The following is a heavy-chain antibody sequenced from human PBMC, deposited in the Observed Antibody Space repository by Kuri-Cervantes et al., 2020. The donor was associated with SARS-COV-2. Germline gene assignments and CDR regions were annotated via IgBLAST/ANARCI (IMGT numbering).Heavy chain of an antibody. CDR3: ARVYSSSSGGEDY. CDR1: GFTFSSYG. J-gene: IGHJ4*02. V-gene: IGHV3-33*01. CDR2: IWYDGSNK. Sequence: GGSLRLSCAASGFTFSSYGMHWVRQAPGKGLEWVAVIWYDGSNKYYADSVKGRFTISRDNSKNTLYLQMNSLRAEDTAVYYCARVYSSSSGGEDYWGQGTLVTVSS. D-gene: IGHD6-6*01.